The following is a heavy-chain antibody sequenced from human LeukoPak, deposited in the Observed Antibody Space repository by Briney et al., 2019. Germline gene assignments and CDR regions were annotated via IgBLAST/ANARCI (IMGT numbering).Heavy chain of an antibody. CDR2: IYYSGST. CDR1: GGSVSSGSYY. CDR3: ARGIYSSSWLPYFDY. Sequence: SETLSLTCTVSGGSVSSGSYYWSWIRQPPGKGLEWIGYIYYSGSTNYNPSLKSRVTISVDTSKNQFSLKLSSVTAADTAVHYCARGIYSSSWLPYFDYWGQGTLVTVSS. D-gene: IGHD6-13*01. J-gene: IGHJ4*02. V-gene: IGHV4-61*01.